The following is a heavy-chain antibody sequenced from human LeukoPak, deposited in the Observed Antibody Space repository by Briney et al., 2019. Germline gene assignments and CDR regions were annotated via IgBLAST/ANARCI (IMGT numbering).Heavy chain of an antibody. J-gene: IGHJ4*02. CDR2: ISGSGGST. D-gene: IGHD2-15*01. CDR1: GFTFSSYG. Sequence: GGSLRLSCAASGFTFSSYGMSWVRQAPGKGLEWVSAISGSGGSTYYADSVKGRFTISRDNSKNTLYLQMNSLRAEDTAVYYCAKGGNIVVVVAVQAYYFDYWGQGTLVTVSS. V-gene: IGHV3-23*01. CDR3: AKGGNIVVVVAVQAYYFDY.